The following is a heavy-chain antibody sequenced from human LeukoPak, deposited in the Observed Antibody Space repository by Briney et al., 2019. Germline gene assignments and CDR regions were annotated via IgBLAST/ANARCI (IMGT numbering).Heavy chain of an antibody. J-gene: IGHJ4*02. CDR1: GFTFGTYT. Sequence: PGGSLRLSCAASGFTFGTYTMNWVRQAPGKGLEWVSSISSSSTYIYYADSVKGRFTISRDNAKNSLYLQMLSLRAEDTAVYYCAKDIYGGSWPNDYWGQGTLVTVSS. CDR3: AKDIYGGSWPNDY. D-gene: IGHD4-23*01. V-gene: IGHV3-21*01. CDR2: ISSSSTYI.